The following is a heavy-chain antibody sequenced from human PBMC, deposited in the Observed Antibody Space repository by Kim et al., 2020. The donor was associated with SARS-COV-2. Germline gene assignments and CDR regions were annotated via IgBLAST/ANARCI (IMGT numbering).Heavy chain of an antibody. CDR3: ARDQVVRGVEYYFDY. D-gene: IGHD3-10*01. Sequence: DSVKGRFTISRDNSKNTLYLQMNSLRAEDTAVYYCARDQVVRGVEYYFDYWGQGTLVTVSS. V-gene: IGHV3-30*01. J-gene: IGHJ4*02.